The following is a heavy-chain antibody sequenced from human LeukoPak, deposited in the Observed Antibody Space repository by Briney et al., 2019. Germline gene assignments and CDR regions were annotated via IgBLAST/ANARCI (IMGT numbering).Heavy chain of an antibody. V-gene: IGHV3-11*01. D-gene: IGHD7-27*01. Sequence: GGSLRLSCAASGFTFSDYYMSWIRQAPGKGLEWLAYISNSGDTRKYADSVTGRFTISRDNAKNSVFLQMNSLRAEDSGVYYCARDVRGRTPLKLGMRWFDPWGQGTRVTVSS. CDR2: ISNSGDTR. J-gene: IGHJ5*02. CDR1: GFTFSDYY. CDR3: ARDVRGRTPLKLGMRWFDP.